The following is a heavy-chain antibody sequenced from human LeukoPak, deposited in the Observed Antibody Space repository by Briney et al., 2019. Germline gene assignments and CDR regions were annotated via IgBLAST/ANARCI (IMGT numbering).Heavy chain of an antibody. V-gene: IGHV4-39*06. Sequence: PSETLSLTCTVSGGSMSSTGYYWGWIRQPPGKGLEWIGSIYYSGSTYYNPSLKSRVTISVDTSKNQFPLKLSSVTAADTAVYYCARGRGGDGYNPTYNWFDPWGQGTLVTVSS. J-gene: IGHJ5*02. CDR1: GGSMSSTGYY. CDR3: ARGRGGDGYNPTYNWFDP. D-gene: IGHD5-24*01. CDR2: IYYSGST.